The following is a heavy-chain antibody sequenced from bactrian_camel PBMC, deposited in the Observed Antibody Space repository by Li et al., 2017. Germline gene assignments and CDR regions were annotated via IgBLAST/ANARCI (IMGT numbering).Heavy chain of an antibody. CDR1: GYINC. J-gene: IGHJ4*01. CDR2: STRSGDHR. V-gene: IGHV3S60*01. D-gene: IGHD2*01. Sequence: VQLVESGGGSVQPGGSLRLSCIASGYINCMGWFRQVPGKEREAVTISTRSGDHRYYADSAKGRFTISRDNAKNTVTLQMDSLKSEDTALYYCVAGGGGGYYGNQGTQVTVS.